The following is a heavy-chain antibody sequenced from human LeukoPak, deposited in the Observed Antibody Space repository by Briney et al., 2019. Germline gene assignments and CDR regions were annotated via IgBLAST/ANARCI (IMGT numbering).Heavy chain of an antibody. J-gene: IGHJ4*02. V-gene: IGHV1-69*05. CDR3: ARDQGGYYDSSGYFDY. D-gene: IGHD3-22*01. CDR2: IIPIFGTA. Sequence: GASVKVSCKASGGTFSSYAISWVRQAPGQGLEWMGGIIPIFGTANYAQKFQGRVTITTDESTSTAYMELSSLRSEDTAVYYCARDQGGYYDSSGYFDYWGQGTLVTVS. CDR1: GGTFSSYA.